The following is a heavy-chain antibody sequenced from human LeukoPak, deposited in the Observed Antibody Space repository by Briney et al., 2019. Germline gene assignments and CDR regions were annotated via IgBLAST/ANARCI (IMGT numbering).Heavy chain of an antibody. CDR3: ARGVGKRMYYYDSSGYRGNAFDI. CDR1: GFTFSSYA. CDR2: INHSGST. Sequence: GSLRLSCATSGFTFSSYAMHWVRQPPGKGLEWIGEINHSGSTNYNPSLKSRVTISVDTSKNQFSLKLSSVTAADTAVYYCARGVGKRMYYYDSSGYRGNAFDIWGQGTMVTVSS. J-gene: IGHJ3*02. D-gene: IGHD3-22*01. V-gene: IGHV4-34*01.